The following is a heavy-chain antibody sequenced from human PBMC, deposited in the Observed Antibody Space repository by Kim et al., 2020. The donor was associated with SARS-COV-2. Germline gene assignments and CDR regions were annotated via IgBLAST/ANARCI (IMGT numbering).Heavy chain of an antibody. CDR2: IYYSGST. Sequence: SETLSLTCTVSGGSISSSSYYWGWIRQPPGKGLEWIGSIYYSGSTYYNPSLKSRVTISVDTSKNQFSLKLSSVTAADTAVYYCARHSVCITIFGVVIPNWFDPWGQGTLVTVSS. CDR1: GGSISSSSYY. CDR3: ARHSVCITIFGVVIPNWFDP. V-gene: IGHV4-39*01. D-gene: IGHD3-3*01. J-gene: IGHJ5*02.